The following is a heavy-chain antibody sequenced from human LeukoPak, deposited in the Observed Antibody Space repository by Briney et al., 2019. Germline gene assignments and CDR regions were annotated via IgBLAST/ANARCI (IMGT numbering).Heavy chain of an antibody. Sequence: PSETLSLTCSVSGGSISSYYWSWIRQPPGKGLEWIGYVYYRGGTDYNPSLKSRVTMSVDTSKSQFSLNLSSVTAADTAVYYCAREYNYGYFDYWGQGTLVTVSS. CDR3: AREYNYGYFDY. V-gene: IGHV4-59*01. CDR1: GGSISSYY. CDR2: VYYRGGT. D-gene: IGHD5-18*01. J-gene: IGHJ4*02.